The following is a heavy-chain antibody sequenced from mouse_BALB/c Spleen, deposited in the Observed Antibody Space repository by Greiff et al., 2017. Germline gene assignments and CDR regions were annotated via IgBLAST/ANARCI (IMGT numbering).Heavy chain of an antibody. V-gene: IGHV14-3*02. CDR1: GFNIKDTY. J-gene: IGHJ3*01. CDR3: ARVQTARATGFAY. D-gene: IGHD3-2*01. Sequence: LQQSGAELVKPGASVKLSCTASGFNIKDTYMHWVKQRPEQGLEWIGRIDPANGNTKYDPKFQGKATITADTSSNTAYLQLSSLTSEDTAVYYCARVQTARATGFAYWGQGTLVTVSA. CDR2: IDPANGNT.